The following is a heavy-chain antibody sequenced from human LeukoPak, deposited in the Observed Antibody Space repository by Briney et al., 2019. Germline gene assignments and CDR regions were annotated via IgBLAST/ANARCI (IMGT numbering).Heavy chain of an antibody. CDR1: GYTFTNYG. Sequence: GASVKVSCKASGYTFTNYGVTWVRQAPGQGLEWMGWISGSSGNTKYAQKLHGRVTMTTDTSTTTAYMELRSLTSDDTAVYYCAGDGGNSGGANSPWGQGTLVTVSS. V-gene: IGHV1-18*01. CDR2: ISGSSGNT. CDR3: AGDGGNSGGANSP. J-gene: IGHJ5*02. D-gene: IGHD4-23*01.